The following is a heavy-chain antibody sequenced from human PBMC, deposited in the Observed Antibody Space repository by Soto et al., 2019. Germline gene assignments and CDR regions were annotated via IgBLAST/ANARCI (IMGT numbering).Heavy chain of an antibody. D-gene: IGHD3-3*01. CDR1: GFTFSSYA. J-gene: IGHJ5*02. V-gene: IGHV3-23*01. CDR2: ISGSGGST. Sequence: EVQLLESGGGLVQPGGSLRLSCAASGFTFSSYAMSWVRQAPGKGLEWVSAISGSGGSTYYADSVKGRFTISRDNCKNTLYVQMNSLRAEDTAVYYCAKDYYDFWSGYKYANWFDPWGQGTLVTVSS. CDR3: AKDYYDFWSGYKYANWFDP.